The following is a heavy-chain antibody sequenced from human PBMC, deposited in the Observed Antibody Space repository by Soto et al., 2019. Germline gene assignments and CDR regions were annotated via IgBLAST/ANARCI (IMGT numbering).Heavy chain of an antibody. CDR3: ARGVGYSGSYFDY. V-gene: IGHV3-23*01. D-gene: IGHD1-26*01. CDR2: ISGSGGST. J-gene: IGHJ4*02. CDR1: GFTFSSYA. Sequence: GGSLRLSCAASGFTFSSYAMSWVRQAPGKGLEWVSAISGSGGSTYYADSVKGRFTISRDNSKNTLYLQMNSLRAEDTAVYYCARGVGYSGSYFDYWGQGTLVTVSS.